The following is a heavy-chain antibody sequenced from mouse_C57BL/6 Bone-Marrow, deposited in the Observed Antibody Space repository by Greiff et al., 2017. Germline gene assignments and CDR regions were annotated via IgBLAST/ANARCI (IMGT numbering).Heavy chain of an antibody. CDR1: GFTFSSYT. CDR2: ISGGGGNT. D-gene: IGHD2-5*01. CDR3: AKHSTYYSNYNY. V-gene: IGHV5-9*01. J-gene: IGHJ2*01. Sequence: EVKVVESGGGLVKPGGSLKLSCAASGFTFSSYTMSWVRQTPEKRLEWVATISGGGGNTYYPDSVKGRFTISRDNAKNTLYLQMSSLRSEDTALYYCAKHSTYYSNYNYWGQGTTLTGSS.